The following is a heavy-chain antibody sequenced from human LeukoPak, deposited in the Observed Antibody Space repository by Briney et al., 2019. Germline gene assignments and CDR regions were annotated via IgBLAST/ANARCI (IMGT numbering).Heavy chain of an antibody. CDR1: GGSISSYY. J-gene: IGHJ4*02. V-gene: IGHV4-59*01. Sequence: SETLSLTCTVSGGSISSYYWSWIRQPPGKGLEGIGYIYYSGSTNYNPSLKSRVTISVDTSKNQFSLKLSSVTAADTAVYYCASSPTFAGLYYFDYWGQGTLVTVSS. CDR2: IYYSGST. D-gene: IGHD6-13*01. CDR3: ASSPTFAGLYYFDY.